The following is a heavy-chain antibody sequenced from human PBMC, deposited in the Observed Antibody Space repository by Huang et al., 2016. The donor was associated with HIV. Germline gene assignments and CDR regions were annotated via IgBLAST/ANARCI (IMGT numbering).Heavy chain of an antibody. V-gene: IGHV1-18*01. Sequence: QIQLVQSGPEVKKPGASVKVACKASGYTFTSYGISWVRQAPGQVLEWLGLISSYMGNATLGQKVQGRVTMTRDTSTNTAYMELKSRRSDDTSVYYCARITLTGYFDYWGQGTLVTVSS. CDR1: GYTFTSYG. CDR3: ARITLTGYFDY. D-gene: IGHD3-9*01. CDR2: ISSYMGNA. J-gene: IGHJ4*02.